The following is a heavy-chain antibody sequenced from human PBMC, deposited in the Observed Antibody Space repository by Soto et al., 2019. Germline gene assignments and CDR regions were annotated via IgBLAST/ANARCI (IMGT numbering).Heavy chain of an antibody. V-gene: IGHV3-23*01. D-gene: IGHD2-15*01. CDR1: GLTSRKYA. CDR2: ISAHGAQT. Sequence: GSLSLSRAPSGLTSRKYAMNWVRQAAGKGEEWVSCISAHGAQTHYADTVRGRFTISRDNSNSTVHLQMHGLRAEDTAIYYCAKDSSQCYGFCHGVTYLDSWGRGTRVTVSS. CDR3: AKDSSQCYGFCHGVTYLDS. J-gene: IGHJ4*02.